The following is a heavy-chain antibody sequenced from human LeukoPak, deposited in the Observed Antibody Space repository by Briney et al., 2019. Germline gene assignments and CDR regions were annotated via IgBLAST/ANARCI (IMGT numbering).Heavy chain of an antibody. V-gene: IGHV3-48*03. J-gene: IGHJ1*01. Sequence: GGSLRLSCAASGFTFSSYEMNWVRQAPGKGLEWVSYISFSGSTIYYADSVKGQFTISRDNAKNSLYVQMNSLRAEDTAVYYCARGGYYDSSGYYYVGYFHHWGQGTLVTVSS. CDR3: ARGGYYDSSGYYYVGYFHH. CDR2: ISFSGSTI. D-gene: IGHD3-22*01. CDR1: GFTFSSYE.